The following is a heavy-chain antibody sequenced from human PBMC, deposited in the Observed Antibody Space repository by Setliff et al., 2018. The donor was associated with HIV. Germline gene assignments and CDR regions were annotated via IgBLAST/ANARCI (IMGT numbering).Heavy chain of an antibody. CDR3: ATGGYSYGWGYYFDY. V-gene: IGHV1-2*02. CDR2: INPNSDVA. CDR1: GYMFTDYY. D-gene: IGHD5-18*01. J-gene: IGHJ4*02. Sequence: ASVKVSCKASGYMFTDYYIHWVRQAPGQGLEWMGWINPNSDVANYAQKFQGRVTMTRDTSTSTAYMELSSLRSEDTAVYYCATGGYSYGWGYYFDYWGQGTLVTVSS.